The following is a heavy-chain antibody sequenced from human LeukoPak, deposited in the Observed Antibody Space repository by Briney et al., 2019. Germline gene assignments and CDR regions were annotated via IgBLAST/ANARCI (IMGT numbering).Heavy chain of an antibody. CDR3: ARGAYDSSGYYPYNWFDP. J-gene: IGHJ5*02. V-gene: IGHV1-69*05. CDR1: GGTFSSYT. D-gene: IGHD3-22*01. CDR2: IIPIFGTA. Sequence: SVKVSCKASGGTFSSYTISWVRQAPGQGLEWMGRIIPIFGTANYAQKFQGRVTITTDESTSTAYMELSSLRSEDTAVYYCARGAYDSSGYYPYNWFDPWGQGTLVTVSS.